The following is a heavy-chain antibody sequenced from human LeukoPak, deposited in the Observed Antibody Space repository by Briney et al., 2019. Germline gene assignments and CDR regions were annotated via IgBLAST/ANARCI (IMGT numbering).Heavy chain of an antibody. Sequence: GGSLRLSCAASGFTFNDYEMNWVRQAPGKGLEWVAYISQSGSTRRFTDSVKGRFTISRDNAKNSLYLQINSLRAEDTAVYYCARDFRGVFDYWGQGTLVTVSS. CDR3: ARDFRGVFDY. V-gene: IGHV3-11*04. J-gene: IGHJ4*02. CDR2: ISQSGSTR. CDR1: GFTFNDYE. D-gene: IGHD3-16*01.